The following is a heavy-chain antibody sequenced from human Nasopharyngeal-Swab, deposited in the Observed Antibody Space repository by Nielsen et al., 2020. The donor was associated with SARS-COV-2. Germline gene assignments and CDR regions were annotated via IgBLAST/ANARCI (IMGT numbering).Heavy chain of an antibody. J-gene: IGHJ6*02. CDR2: ITPHSGGT. Sequence: ASGKVSCKASGYTFTSYYMHWVRQAPGQGLEWMGWITPHSGGTNYAQKFQGWVTMTRDTSMRTAYMELGRLRSDDKAVYYCAGDPGSHPDYYGMDVWGQGTTVTVSS. D-gene: IGHD6-19*01. V-gene: IGHV1-2*04. CDR1: GYTFTSYY. CDR3: AGDPGSHPDYYGMDV.